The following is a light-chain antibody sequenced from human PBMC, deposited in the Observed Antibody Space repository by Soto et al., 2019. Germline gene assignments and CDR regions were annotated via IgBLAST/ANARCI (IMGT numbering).Light chain of an antibody. Sequence: EIVMTQSPATLSVSPGERATLSCRASQSVSSNLAWYQQKPGQAPRLLIYGASTRATGIPARFSSSGSGTEFTLTISSLQSGDFAVYYCQHQGTFGQGTKLEIK. CDR3: QHQGT. CDR2: GAS. V-gene: IGKV3-15*01. CDR1: QSVSSN. J-gene: IGKJ2*01.